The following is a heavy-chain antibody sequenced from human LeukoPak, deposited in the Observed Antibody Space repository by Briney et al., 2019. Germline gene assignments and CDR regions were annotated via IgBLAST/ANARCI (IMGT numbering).Heavy chain of an antibody. V-gene: IGHV3-74*01. D-gene: IGHD4-23*01. CDR1: GFTFSSYW. Sequence: AGGSLRLSCAASGFTFSSYWMNWVRHAPGKGLVWVSRINSDGRSTIYADSVKGRFTISRDNAKNTLYLQMNSLRADDTAVYYCARDPDYGGNPYFDYWGQGTLVTVSS. CDR2: INSDGRST. CDR3: ARDPDYGGNPYFDY. J-gene: IGHJ4*02.